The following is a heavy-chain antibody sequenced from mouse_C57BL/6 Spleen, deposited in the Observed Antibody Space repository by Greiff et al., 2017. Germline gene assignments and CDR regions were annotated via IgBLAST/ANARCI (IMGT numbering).Heavy chain of an antibody. CDR2: INPGSGGT. CDR3: ARSHYYGSSRWYFDV. D-gene: IGHD1-1*01. V-gene: IGHV1-54*01. J-gene: IGHJ1*03. CDR1: GYAFTNYL. Sequence: VQLQQSGAELVRPGTSVKVSCKASGYAFTNYLIEWVKQRPGQGLEWIGVINPGSGGTNYNEKFKGKATLTADKSSSTAYMQLSSLTSEDSAVYFCARSHYYGSSRWYFDVWGTGTTVTVSS.